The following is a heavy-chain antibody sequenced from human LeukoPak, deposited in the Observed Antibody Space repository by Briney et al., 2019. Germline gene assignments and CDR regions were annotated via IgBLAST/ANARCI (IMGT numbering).Heavy chain of an antibody. Sequence: SETLSLTCTVSGGSISSGGYSWSWIRQHPGKGLEWIGYIYYSGSTYYNPSLKSRVTISVDTSKNQFSLKLSSVTAADTAVYYCARLSYSGSHDFDYWGQGTLVTVSS. CDR2: IYYSGST. CDR3: ARLSYSGSHDFDY. V-gene: IGHV4-31*03. J-gene: IGHJ4*02. CDR1: GGSISSGGYS. D-gene: IGHD1-26*01.